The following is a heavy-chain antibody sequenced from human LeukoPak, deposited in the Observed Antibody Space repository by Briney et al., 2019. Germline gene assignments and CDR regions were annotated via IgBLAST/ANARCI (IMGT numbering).Heavy chain of an antibody. D-gene: IGHD3-3*01. V-gene: IGHV3-21*01. CDR3: ARDTYGFWSGYRSYYYYYGMDV. J-gene: IGHJ6*02. CDR1: GFTFSSYS. Sequence: NTGGSLRLSCAASGFTFSSYSMNWVRQAPGKGLEWVSSISSSSSYIYYADSVKGRFTISRDNAKNSLYLQMNSLRAEDTAVYYCARDTYGFWSGYRSYYYYYGMDVWGQGTTVTVSS. CDR2: ISSSSSYI.